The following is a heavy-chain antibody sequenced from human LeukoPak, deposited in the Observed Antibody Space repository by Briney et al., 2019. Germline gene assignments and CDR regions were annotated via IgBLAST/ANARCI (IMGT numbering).Heavy chain of an antibody. V-gene: IGHV4-34*01. D-gene: IGHD2-21*02. CDR3: ARLGAYCGGDCYSGDYFDY. Sequence: SETLSLTCAVYGGSFSGYYWSWLRQPPGKGLEWIGEINHSGSTNYNPSLKSRVTISVDTSKNQFSLKLSSVTAADTAVYYCARLGAYCGGDCYSGDYFDYWGQGTLVTVSS. CDR2: INHSGST. CDR1: GGSFSGYY. J-gene: IGHJ4*02.